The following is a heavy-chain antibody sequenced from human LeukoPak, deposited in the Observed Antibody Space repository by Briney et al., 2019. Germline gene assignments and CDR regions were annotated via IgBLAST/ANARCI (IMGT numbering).Heavy chain of an antibody. D-gene: IGHD3-10*01. CDR2: INSDGSNT. CDR3: GRGASWQGNVCEI. J-gene: IGHJ3*02. CDR1: GFTFSTYW. V-gene: IGHV3-74*01. Sequence: GGSLRLSCAASGFTFSTYWMHWVRQAPGKGLVWVSRINSDGSNTVYAEPVKGRFTISRDNAKNTLFLQMNSLRAEDTAVYYCGRGASWQGNVCEIWGQGTMVTVSS.